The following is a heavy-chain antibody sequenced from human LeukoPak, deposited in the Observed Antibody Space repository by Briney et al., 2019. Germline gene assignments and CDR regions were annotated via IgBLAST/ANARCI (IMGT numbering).Heavy chain of an antibody. Sequence: GASVKVSRKASGGTFSSYAISWVRQAPGQGLEWMGGIIPIFGTANYAQKFQGRVTITADKSTSTVYMELSSLRSEDTAVYYCAFGGYDILTGYLDAFDIWGQGTMVTVSS. CDR2: IIPIFGTA. D-gene: IGHD3-9*01. J-gene: IGHJ3*02. CDR1: GGTFSSYA. V-gene: IGHV1-69*06. CDR3: AFGGYDILTGYLDAFDI.